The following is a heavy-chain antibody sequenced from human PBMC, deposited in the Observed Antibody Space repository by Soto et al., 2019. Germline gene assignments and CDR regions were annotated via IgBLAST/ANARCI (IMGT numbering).Heavy chain of an antibody. J-gene: IGHJ6*02. CDR1: GFTFSSYA. D-gene: IGHD1-20*01. CDR3: AKGYDFLNWNDVGYYYGMDV. CDR2: ISGSGGST. V-gene: IGHV3-23*01. Sequence: GGSLRLSCAASGFTFSSYAMSWVRQAPGKGLEWVSAISGSGGSTYYADSVNGRFTIYRDNSKNTLYLQMNSLRAEDTAVYYCAKGYDFLNWNDVGYYYGMDVWGQGTTVTVSS.